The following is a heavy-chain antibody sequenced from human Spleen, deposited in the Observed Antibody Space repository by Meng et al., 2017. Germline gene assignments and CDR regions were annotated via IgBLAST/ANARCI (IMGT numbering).Heavy chain of an antibody. J-gene: IGHJ3*02. Sequence: GGSLRLSCAASGFTFSDYAMHWVRQAPGRGLEWVTFISYDGRDKFYADSEKGRFTISRDNSKNTLYLEMNSLRAEDTAIYYCATEGYTSSSGSSLDMWGQGTMVTVSS. V-gene: IGHV3-30*04. CDR1: GFTFSDYA. CDR3: ATEGYTSSSGSSLDM. D-gene: IGHD6-6*01. CDR2: ISYDGRDK.